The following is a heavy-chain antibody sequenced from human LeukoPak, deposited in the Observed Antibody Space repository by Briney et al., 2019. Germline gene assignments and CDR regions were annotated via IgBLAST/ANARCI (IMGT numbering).Heavy chain of an antibody. Sequence: SETLSLTCTVSGGSISGYYWSWIRQPAGKGLEWIGRVYTSGSTHYNPSLKSRVTISVDTSKNQFSLKLSSVTAADTAVYYCARESYYYGSGNWFDPWGQGTLVTVSS. CDR3: ARESYYYGSGNWFDP. D-gene: IGHD3-10*01. CDR2: VYTSGST. J-gene: IGHJ5*02. V-gene: IGHV4-4*07. CDR1: GGSISGYY.